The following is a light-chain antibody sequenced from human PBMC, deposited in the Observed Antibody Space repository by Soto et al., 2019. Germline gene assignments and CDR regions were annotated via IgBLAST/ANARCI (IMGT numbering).Light chain of an antibody. CDR1: QSISSW. CDR2: KAS. Sequence: DIQMTQSPCTLSASVGDKATLTCRASQSISSWLAAYQQQPRKPPNPLLYKASTLESGVPSNFSGSGSGTEFTLSISSLQPQDFATYYCQQYNSYPCTFGQGTKVDI. J-gene: IGKJ1*01. V-gene: IGKV1-5*03. CDR3: QQYNSYPCT.